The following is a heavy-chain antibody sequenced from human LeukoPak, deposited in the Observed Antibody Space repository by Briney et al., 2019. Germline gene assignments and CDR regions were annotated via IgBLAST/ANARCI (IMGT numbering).Heavy chain of an antibody. D-gene: IGHD3-3*01. CDR2: IWYDGSNK. V-gene: IGHV3-33*01. CDR3: ARGHIFGDRFDY. CDR1: GFSFSSYG. Sequence: GGSLRLSCPASGFSFSSYGMHWVRQAPGKGLEWVAVIWYDGSNKYYADSVKGRFTISRDNSKNTVYLQMNSLRAEDTAVYYCARGHIFGDRFDYWGQGTLVTVSS. J-gene: IGHJ4*02.